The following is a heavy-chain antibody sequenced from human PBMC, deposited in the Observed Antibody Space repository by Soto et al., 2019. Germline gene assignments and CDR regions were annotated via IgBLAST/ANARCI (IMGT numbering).Heavy chain of an antibody. V-gene: IGHV4-38-2*01. CDR3: ARGRYYFHY. J-gene: IGHJ4*02. CDR2: TYHSGST. Sequence: PSETLSLTSAFSGYSIISGYYWGWIRQPPGKGLEWIGSTYHSGSTYYNPSLKSRVTISVDTSKNQYSLKLNSVTAADTAVYYCARGRYYFHYWGQGTLVTVSS. CDR1: GYSIISGYY.